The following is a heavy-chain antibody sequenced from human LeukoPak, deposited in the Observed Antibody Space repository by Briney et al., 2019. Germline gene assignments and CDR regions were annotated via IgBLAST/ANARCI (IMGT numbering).Heavy chain of an antibody. CDR2: MNPNSGNT. V-gene: IGHV1-8*01. Sequence: GSVKVSCKASGYTFTSYDINWVRQATGQGLEWMGWMNPNSGNTGYAQKFQGRVTMTRNTSISTAYMELSSLRSEDTAVYYCARVNKRGAPVGYWGQGTLVTVSS. CDR1: GYTFTSYD. CDR3: ARVNKRGAPVGY. D-gene: IGHD4-23*01. J-gene: IGHJ4*02.